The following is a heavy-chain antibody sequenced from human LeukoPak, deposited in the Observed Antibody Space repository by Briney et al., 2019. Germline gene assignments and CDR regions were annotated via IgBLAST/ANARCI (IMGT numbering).Heavy chain of an antibody. D-gene: IGHD3-10*01. J-gene: IGHJ4*02. V-gene: IGHV4-39*07. Sequence: SETLSLTCTVSGGSISSSSYYWGWIRQPPGKGLEWIGSIYYSGSTYYNPSLKSRVTISVDTSKNQFSLKLSSVTAADTAVYYCARGGVLLWFGELPAVFDYWGQGTLVTVSS. CDR1: GGSISSSSYY. CDR3: ARGGVLLWFGELPAVFDY. CDR2: IYYSGST.